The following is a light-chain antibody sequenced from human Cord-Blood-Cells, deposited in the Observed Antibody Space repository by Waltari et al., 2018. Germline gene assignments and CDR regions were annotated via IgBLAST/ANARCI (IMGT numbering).Light chain of an antibody. CDR2: DVS. Sequence: QSALTQHASLSGSPGQSITISCTRPTSTVGGYNYSSWYQQNPGKAPKLIIYDVSNRPSGVSKRFSGSKSGNTASLTISGLQAEDEADYYCSSYTSSSTLVFGGGTKLTVL. CDR3: SSYTSSSTLV. CDR1: TSTVGGYNY. J-gene: IGLJ3*02. V-gene: IGLV2-14*03.